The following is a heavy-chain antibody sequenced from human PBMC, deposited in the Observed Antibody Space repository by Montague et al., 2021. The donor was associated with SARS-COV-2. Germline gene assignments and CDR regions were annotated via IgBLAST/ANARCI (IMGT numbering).Heavy chain of an antibody. CDR2: IYYSGST. Sequence: TLSLTCTVSGGSISSDYYYWSWIRQHPGKGLEWIGYIYYSGSTYYXXXLKSRVTISVDTSKNQFSLKLNSVTAADTAVHYCAKIREQLVRRWFDPWGQGTLVTVSS. V-gene: IGHV4-31*03. D-gene: IGHD6-13*01. J-gene: IGHJ5*02. CDR1: GGSISSDYYY. CDR3: AKIREQLVRRWFDP.